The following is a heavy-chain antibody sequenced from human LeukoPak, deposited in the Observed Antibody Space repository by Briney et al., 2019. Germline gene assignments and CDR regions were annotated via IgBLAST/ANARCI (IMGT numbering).Heavy chain of an antibody. Sequence: SETLSLTCTVSGGSISSYYWSWIRQPAGKGLEWIGRIYTSGSTNYNPSLKSRVTMSVDTSKNQFSLKLSSVTAADTAVYYCAGETSSGWDFDYWGQGTLVTVSS. J-gene: IGHJ4*02. D-gene: IGHD6-19*01. CDR3: AGETSSGWDFDY. CDR1: GGSISSYY. V-gene: IGHV4-4*07. CDR2: IYTSGST.